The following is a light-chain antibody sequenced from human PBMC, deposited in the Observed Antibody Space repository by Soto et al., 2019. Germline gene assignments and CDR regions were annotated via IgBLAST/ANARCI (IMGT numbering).Light chain of an antibody. V-gene: IGKV3-20*01. J-gene: IGKJ1*01. CDR2: GAS. Sequence: ELLLTQSPATLSLSPGERATLSCRAIQSVSSSYLAWYQQKPGQAPRLLIYGASSRATGIPDRFSGIGSGTDFTLTISRLEPEDFAVYYCQQYGSSLTWTFGQGTKVDIK. CDR3: QQYGSSLTWT. CDR1: QSVSSSY.